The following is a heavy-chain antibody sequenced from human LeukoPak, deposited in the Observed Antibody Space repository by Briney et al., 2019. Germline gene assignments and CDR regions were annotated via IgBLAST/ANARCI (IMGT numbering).Heavy chain of an antibody. D-gene: IGHD4-17*01. J-gene: IGHJ4*02. CDR1: GFTFSSYA. V-gene: IGHV3-23*01. Sequence: GGSLRLSCAASGFTFSSYAMSWVRQAPGKGLEWVSAISGSGGSTYYADSVKGRFTISGDNSKNTLYLQMNSLRAEDTAVYYCAKGGDDYGDLYYYFDYWGQGTLVTVSS. CDR2: ISGSGGST. CDR3: AKGGDDYGDLYYYFDY.